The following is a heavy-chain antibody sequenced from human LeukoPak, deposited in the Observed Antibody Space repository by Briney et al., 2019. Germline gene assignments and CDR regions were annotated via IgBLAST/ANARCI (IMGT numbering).Heavy chain of an antibody. CDR1: GGSFSGYY. Sequence: SETLSLTCAVYGGSFSGYYWSWIRQPPGKGLEWIGEINHSGSTNYNPSLKSRVTISVDTSKNQFSLKLSSVTAADTAVYYCARSRPSGSYPSDYWGQGTLVTVSS. CDR2: INHSGST. D-gene: IGHD1-26*01. J-gene: IGHJ4*02. CDR3: ARSRPSGSYPSDY. V-gene: IGHV4-34*01.